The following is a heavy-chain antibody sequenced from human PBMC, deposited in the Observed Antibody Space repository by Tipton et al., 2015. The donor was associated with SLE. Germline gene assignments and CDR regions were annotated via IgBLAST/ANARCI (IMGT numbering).Heavy chain of an antibody. V-gene: IGHV4-34*01. Sequence: TLSLTCSIYGGSFGGYYWSWIRQPPGKGLEWIGEINHGGSTNYNPSLKSRVTISVDTSKNQFSLTLSSVTAADTAVYYCARDRRGWYFDLWGRGTLVTVSS. CDR2: INHGGST. CDR1: GGSFGGYY. D-gene: IGHD1-14*01. J-gene: IGHJ2*01. CDR3: ARDRRGWYFDL.